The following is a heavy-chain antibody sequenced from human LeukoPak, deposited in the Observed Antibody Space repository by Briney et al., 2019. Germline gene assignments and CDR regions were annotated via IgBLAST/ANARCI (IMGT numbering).Heavy chain of an antibody. CDR2: DYNRGRT. CDR1: GYSISSDYC. CDR3: AGLQDWSDVDY. V-gene: IGHV4-38-2*02. Sequence: SETLSLTCIVSGYSISSDYCWALIRPPPGKGVEWVGSDYNRGRTYYNPSLMSRVTITEDTSKNQFSLKLTAVTAPDTAVYYCAGLQDWSDVDYWGQGTLVTVSS. D-gene: IGHD1-1*01. J-gene: IGHJ4*02.